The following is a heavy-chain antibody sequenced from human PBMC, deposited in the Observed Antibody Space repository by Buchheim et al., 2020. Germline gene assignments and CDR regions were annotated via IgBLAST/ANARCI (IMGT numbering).Heavy chain of an antibody. CDR3: ARDALLLWFGVDYYYGMDV. CDR2: IIPILGIA. J-gene: IGHJ6*02. Sequence: QVQLVQSGAEVKKPGSSVKVSCKASGGTFSSYTISWVRQAPGQGLEWMGRIIPILGIANYAQKFQGRVTITADKSTSTAYMELSSLRSEDTAVYYCARDALLLWFGVDYYYGMDVWGQGTT. CDR1: GGTFSSYT. V-gene: IGHV1-69*08. D-gene: IGHD3-10*01.